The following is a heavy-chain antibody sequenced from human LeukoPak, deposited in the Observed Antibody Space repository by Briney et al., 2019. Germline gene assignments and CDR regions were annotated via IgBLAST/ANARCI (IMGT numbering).Heavy chain of an antibody. V-gene: IGHV5-51*01. Sequence: GESLKISCRGSGYSFTNYWIGWVRQMPGKGLEWMGIIYPGDSDTRYSPPFQGQVTISADKSIRTAYLQWSSLKASDTAIYYCARHDHYYAMDVWGQGTTVTVSS. CDR1: GYSFTNYW. CDR3: ARHDHYYAMDV. J-gene: IGHJ6*02. CDR2: IYPGDSDT.